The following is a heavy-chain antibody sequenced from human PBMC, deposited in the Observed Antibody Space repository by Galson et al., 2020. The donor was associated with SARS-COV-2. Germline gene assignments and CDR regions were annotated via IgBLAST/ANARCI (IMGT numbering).Heavy chain of an antibody. CDR3: ARGAGMMSSGKYFDL. J-gene: IGHJ2*01. CDR1: TDSISNFF. D-gene: IGHD1-26*01. V-gene: IGHV4-59*08. CDR2: IHYSGRS. Sequence: SETLSLTCTASTDSISNFFRTWIRQPPGKGLEWIGDIHYSGRSNYNPALKSRVTMSLDTTMKHFSLKLRSVTVADKAVCYCARGAGMMSSGKYFDLWGRGTLVTVSS.